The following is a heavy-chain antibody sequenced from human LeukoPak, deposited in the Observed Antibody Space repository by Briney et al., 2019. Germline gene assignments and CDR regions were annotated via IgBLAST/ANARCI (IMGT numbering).Heavy chain of an antibody. Sequence: GGSLRLSCAASGFPFSSYWMHWVRQAPGKGLVWVSRIDHDGINTNYADSVKGRFTISRDNAKNSLYLQMNSLRAEDTAVYYCARDRGGDPNWFDPWGQGTLVTVSS. V-gene: IGHV3-74*01. CDR2: IDHDGINT. D-gene: IGHD4-17*01. J-gene: IGHJ5*02. CDR1: GFPFSSYW. CDR3: ARDRGGDPNWFDP.